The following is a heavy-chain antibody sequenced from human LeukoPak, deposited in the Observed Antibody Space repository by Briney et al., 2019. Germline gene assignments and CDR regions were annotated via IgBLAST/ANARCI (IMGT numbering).Heavy chain of an antibody. CDR3: ARDRVEYYYDSSGSDY. D-gene: IGHD3-22*01. Sequence: ASVKVSCKASGYTFTSYAMHWVRQAPGQRLEWMGWINTGNGNTKYSQKFQGRVTITRDTSASTAYMELSSLRSEDTAVYYCARDRVEYYYDSSGSDYWGQGTLVTVSS. J-gene: IGHJ4*02. CDR1: GYTFTSYA. V-gene: IGHV1-3*04. CDR2: INTGNGNT.